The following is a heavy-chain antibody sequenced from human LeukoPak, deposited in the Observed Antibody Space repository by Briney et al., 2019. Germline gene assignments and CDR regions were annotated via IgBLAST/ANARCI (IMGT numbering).Heavy chain of an antibody. Sequence: GGSLRLSCAASGFTVSSNYMSWVRQAPGKGLEWVSVIYSGGSTYYADSVKGRFTISRDNSKNTLYLQMNSLRAEDTAVYYCARGLRSVVVAATLSGWYYFDYWGQGTLVTVSS. CDR2: IYSGGST. CDR3: ARGLRSVVVAATLSGWYYFDY. J-gene: IGHJ4*02. V-gene: IGHV3-66*01. D-gene: IGHD2-15*01. CDR1: GFTVSSNY.